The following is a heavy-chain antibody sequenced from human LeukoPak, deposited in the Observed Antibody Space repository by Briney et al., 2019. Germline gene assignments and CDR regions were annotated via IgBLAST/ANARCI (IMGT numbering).Heavy chain of an antibody. CDR3: ARLAPVTTVTRDAFGI. D-gene: IGHD4-17*01. Sequence: SETLSLTCTVSGGSISSSSYYWGWIRQPPGKGLEWIGSIYYSGSTYYNPSLKSRVTISVDTSKNQFSLKLSSVTAADTAVYYCARLAPVTTVTRDAFGIWGQGTMVTVSS. J-gene: IGHJ3*02. CDR1: GGSISSSSYY. CDR2: IYYSGST. V-gene: IGHV4-39*01.